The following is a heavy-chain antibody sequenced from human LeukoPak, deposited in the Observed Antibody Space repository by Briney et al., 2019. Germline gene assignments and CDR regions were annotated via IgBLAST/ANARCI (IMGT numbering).Heavy chain of an antibody. J-gene: IGHJ4*02. Sequence: GGSLRLSCAASGFTVSSNYMSWVRQAPGKGLEWVSVIYSGGSTYYADSVKGRFTISRDNSKNTLYLQMNSLRAEDTAVYYCARVRSSSGYFDYWGLGTLVTVSS. CDR1: GFTVSSNY. V-gene: IGHV3-53*01. D-gene: IGHD6-25*01. CDR2: IYSGGST. CDR3: ARVRSSSGYFDY.